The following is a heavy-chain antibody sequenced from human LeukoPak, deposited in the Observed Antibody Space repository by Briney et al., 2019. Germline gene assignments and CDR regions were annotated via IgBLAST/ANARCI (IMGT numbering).Heavy chain of an antibody. CDR3: ARAYHNGDYFEPIDY. D-gene: IGHD4-17*01. V-gene: IGHV1-46*01. J-gene: IGHJ4*02. CDR2: INPSGGST. CDR1: GYTFTTYY. Sequence: ASVKVSCKASGYTFTTYYIHWVRQAPGQGLEWMGIINPSGGSTNYAQKFQGRVTMTRDTSTSTVYMELSSLRSEDTAVYYCARAYHNGDYFEPIDYWGQGTLATVSS.